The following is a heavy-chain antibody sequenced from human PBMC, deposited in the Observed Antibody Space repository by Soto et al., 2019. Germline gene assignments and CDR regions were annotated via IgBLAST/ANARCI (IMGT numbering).Heavy chain of an antibody. V-gene: IGHV1-3*01. J-gene: IGHJ6*02. CDR2: INAGNGNT. CDR1: GYTFTSYA. CDR3: ARDQRQQLDTYYYYGMDV. D-gene: IGHD6-13*01. Sequence: RASVKVSCKASGYTFTSYAIHWLRQARGQRLEWMGWINAGNGNTKYSQKFQGRVTITRDTSASTAYMELSSLRSEDTAVYYCARDQRQQLDTYYYYGMDVWGQGTTVTVSS.